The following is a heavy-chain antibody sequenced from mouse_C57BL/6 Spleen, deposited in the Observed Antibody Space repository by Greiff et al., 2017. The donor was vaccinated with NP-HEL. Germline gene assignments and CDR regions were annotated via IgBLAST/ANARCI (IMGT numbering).Heavy chain of an antibody. CDR2: ISDGGSYT. CDR1: GFTFSSYA. V-gene: IGHV5-4*01. J-gene: IGHJ4*01. CDR3: ARDRDRGYAMDY. Sequence: DVQLVESGGGLVKPGGSLKLSCAASGFTFSSYAMSWVRQTPEKRLEWVATISDGGSYTYYPDNVKGRFTISRDNAKNNLYLQMSHLKSEDTAMYYCARDRDRGYAMDYWGQGTSVTVSS. D-gene: IGHD2-14*01.